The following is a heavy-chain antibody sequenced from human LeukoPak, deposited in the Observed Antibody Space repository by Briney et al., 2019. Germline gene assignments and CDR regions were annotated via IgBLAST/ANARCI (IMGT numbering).Heavy chain of an antibody. V-gene: IGHV4-59*01. CDR1: GGSISSYY. J-gene: IGHJ4*02. Sequence: SETLSLTCTVSGGSISSYYWSWIRQPPGKGLEWIGYIYYSGSTNYNPSLKSRVSISVDTSKSQFSLNLSSVTATDTAVYYCAREDGYNFRVIDYWGQGTLVTVSS. CDR2: IYYSGST. D-gene: IGHD5-24*01. CDR3: AREDGYNFRVIDY.